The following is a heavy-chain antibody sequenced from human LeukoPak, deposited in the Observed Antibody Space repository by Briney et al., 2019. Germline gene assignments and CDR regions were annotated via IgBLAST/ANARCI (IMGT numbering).Heavy chain of an antibody. D-gene: IGHD4-17*01. Sequence: GSLLLSCAASGFTVSSNYMSWVRPAPGKGLEGASVIYSGGSTYYADSVKGRFTISRDNSKNTLYLQMNSLRAEDTAVYYCARDGGRYGDHEPLDYWGQGTLVTVSS. CDR2: IYSGGST. V-gene: IGHV3-66*01. J-gene: IGHJ4*02. CDR1: GFTVSSNY. CDR3: ARDGGRYGDHEPLDY.